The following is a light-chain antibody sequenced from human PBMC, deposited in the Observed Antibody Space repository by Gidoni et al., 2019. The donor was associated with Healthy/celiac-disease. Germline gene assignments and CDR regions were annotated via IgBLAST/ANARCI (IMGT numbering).Light chain of an antibody. CDR2: GAS. J-gene: IGKJ1*01. Sequence: EIVLTQSPGTLSLSPGESATLSCRASQSVSSSYLAWYQQKPGQAPRLLIYGASSRATGIPDRFSGSGSGTDFTLTISRLEPEDVAVYYCQQYGSSLWTFGQGTKVEIK. CDR1: QSVSSSY. CDR3: QQYGSSLWT. V-gene: IGKV3-20*01.